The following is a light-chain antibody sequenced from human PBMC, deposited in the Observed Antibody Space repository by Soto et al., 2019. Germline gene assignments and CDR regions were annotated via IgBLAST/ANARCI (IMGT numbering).Light chain of an antibody. CDR3: QQYRNWPPTYT. CDR1: QSVSTN. Sequence: EIVMTQSPATLSVSPGERATLSCRASQSVSTNLAWYQQKPGQAPRLLIYGASTRATGIPARFSGSGSETEFTLPISSLQSEDFAVYYCQQYRNWPPTYTFGQGTKLEIK. V-gene: IGKV3-15*01. J-gene: IGKJ2*01. CDR2: GAS.